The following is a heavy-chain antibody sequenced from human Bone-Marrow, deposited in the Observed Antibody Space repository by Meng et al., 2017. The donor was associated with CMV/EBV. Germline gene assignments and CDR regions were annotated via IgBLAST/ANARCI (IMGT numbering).Heavy chain of an antibody. V-gene: IGHV3-73*01. J-gene: IGHJ5*02. D-gene: IGHD2-21*01. CDR1: GFTFSGSD. Sequence: SGFTFSGSDIQWVRQASGKGLEWVGRIRSKANSYATAYAASVKGRFTISRDDSKNTAYLQMNSLKTEDTAVYYCTRHALVVGWFDPWGQGTLVTVSS. CDR2: IRSKANSYAT. CDR3: TRHALVVGWFDP.